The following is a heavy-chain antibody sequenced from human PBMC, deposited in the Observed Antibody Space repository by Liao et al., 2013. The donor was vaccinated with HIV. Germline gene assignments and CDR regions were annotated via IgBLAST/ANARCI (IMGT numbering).Heavy chain of an antibody. CDR3: ARGPGHFDS. Sequence: QVRLHQWGAGLLKPSETLSLTCSVSGGSIGSYSWSWIRQPAGKGLEWIGRLYTSGSTTYNPSLKTRVSMSVDTSGTVFSLLLTSVTAADTARYYCARGPGHFDSWGQGTLVTVSS. CDR1: GGSIGSYS. J-gene: IGHJ4*02. V-gene: IGHV4-59*10. D-gene: IGHD1-1*01. CDR2: LYTSGST.